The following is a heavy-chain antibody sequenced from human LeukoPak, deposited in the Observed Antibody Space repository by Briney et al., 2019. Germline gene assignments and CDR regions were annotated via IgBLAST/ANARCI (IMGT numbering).Heavy chain of an antibody. CDR2: TYTSGST. D-gene: IGHD6-13*01. Sequence: SETLSLTCTVSGGSISSYYWSWIRQPAGKGLEWIGRTYTSGSTNYNPSLKSRVTMSVDTSKNQFSLKLSSVTAADTAVYYCARCPIPRYSSSWDYYYYYMDVWGKGTTVTVSS. CDR3: ARCPIPRYSSSWDYYYYYMDV. J-gene: IGHJ6*03. CDR1: GGSISSYY. V-gene: IGHV4-4*07.